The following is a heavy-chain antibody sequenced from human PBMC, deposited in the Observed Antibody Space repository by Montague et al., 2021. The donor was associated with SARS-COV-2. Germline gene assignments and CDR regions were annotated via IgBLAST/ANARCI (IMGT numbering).Heavy chain of an antibody. CDR1: EYSLSEFS. Sequence: SVKVSCKVSEYSLSEFSLQMYWVRQAPGKGLEWMGEFDSEDGETTYAQKFQGRVTMTEDRSTDTVYMELSSLRSDDTAVYYCATLGLEVITYAFAIWGQGTMVTVSS. J-gene: IGHJ3*02. CDR3: ATLGLEVITYAFAI. CDR2: FDSEDGET. V-gene: IGHV1-24*01. D-gene: IGHD3-22*01.